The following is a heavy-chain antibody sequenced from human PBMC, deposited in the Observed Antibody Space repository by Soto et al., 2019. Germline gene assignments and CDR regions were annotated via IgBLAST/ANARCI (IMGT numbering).Heavy chain of an antibody. D-gene: IGHD3-10*01. Sequence: TSETLSLTCTVSGGSISSGGYYWSWIRQHPGKGLEWIGYIYYSGSTYYNPSLKSRVTISVDTSKNQFSLKLSSVTAADTAVYYCARVRWFGEKYYYYYGMDVWGQGTTVTVSS. J-gene: IGHJ6*02. CDR1: GGSISSGGYY. CDR2: IYYSGST. CDR3: ARVRWFGEKYYYYYGMDV. V-gene: IGHV4-31*03.